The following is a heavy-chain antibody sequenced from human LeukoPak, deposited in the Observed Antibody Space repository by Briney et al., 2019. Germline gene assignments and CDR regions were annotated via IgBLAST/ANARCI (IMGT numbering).Heavy chain of an antibody. CDR2: ISGSGGST. Sequence: SGGSLRLSCAASGFTFSSYAMSWVRQAPGKGLEWVSAISGSGGSTYYADSVKGRFTISRDNSKNTLYLQMNSLRAEDTAVYYCARDYDFWSGYPHALDYWGQGTLVTVSS. D-gene: IGHD3-3*01. CDR1: GFTFSSYA. J-gene: IGHJ4*02. V-gene: IGHV3-23*01. CDR3: ARDYDFWSGYPHALDY.